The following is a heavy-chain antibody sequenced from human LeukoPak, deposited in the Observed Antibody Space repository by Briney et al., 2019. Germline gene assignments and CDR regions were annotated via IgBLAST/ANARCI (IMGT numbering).Heavy chain of an antibody. V-gene: IGHV4-4*07. CDR2: IYTSGST. Sequence: SETLSLTCTVSGGSISSYYWSWIRQPAGKGLEWIGRIYTSGSTNYNPSLKSRVNISVDTSKHQFSLKLSSVTAADTAVYYCARANYYGSGRYFDYWGQGTLVTVSS. D-gene: IGHD3-10*01. CDR3: ARANYYGSGRYFDY. CDR1: GGSISSYY. J-gene: IGHJ4*02.